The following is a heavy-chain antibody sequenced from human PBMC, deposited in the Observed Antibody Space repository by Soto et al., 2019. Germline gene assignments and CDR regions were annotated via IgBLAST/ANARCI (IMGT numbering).Heavy chain of an antibody. D-gene: IGHD2-2*01. CDR1: GFTFTSYA. V-gene: IGHV3-30*04. CDR3: GRCTSTSCHLGADY. J-gene: IGHJ4*02. Sequence: GGSLRLSCAASGFTFTSYAMNWVRQAPGKGLEWVALISYEGSSQYYADSVKGRFTISRDSSKNTLYLQMNSLGAADTAVYYCGRCTSTSCHLGADYWGQGTLVTVSS. CDR2: ISYEGSSQ.